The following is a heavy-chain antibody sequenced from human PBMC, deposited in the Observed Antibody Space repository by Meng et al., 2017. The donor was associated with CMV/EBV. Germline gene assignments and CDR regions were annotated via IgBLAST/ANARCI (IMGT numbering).Heavy chain of an antibody. Sequence: GGSLRLSCAASGFTVSRYWMNWVRQAPGKGLEWVANIKDDGSEKYYVDSVKGRFSISRDNAKNSLYLQMNSLRAEDTAVYYCARERGKDSSSWYLTDFDSWGQGTLVTSPQ. J-gene: IGHJ4*02. D-gene: IGHD6-13*01. CDR3: ARERGKDSSSWYLTDFDS. CDR2: IKDDGSEK. CDR1: GFTVSRYW. V-gene: IGHV3-7*01.